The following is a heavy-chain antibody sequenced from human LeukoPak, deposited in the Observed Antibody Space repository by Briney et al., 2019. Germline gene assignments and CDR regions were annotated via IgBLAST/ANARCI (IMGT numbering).Heavy chain of an antibody. D-gene: IGHD1-1*01. Sequence: GASVKVSCKASGYTFTGYFIHWVRQAPGQGLEYKGWINPNNGGTKYARKFQGSVTMTRDTSINTAYMELSTLRSDDTAVYYCAMASTTGTTRTYFEHWGQGTLVTVSS. V-gene: IGHV1-2*02. J-gene: IGHJ4*02. CDR1: GYTFTGYF. CDR2: INPNNGGT. CDR3: AMASTTGTTRTYFEH.